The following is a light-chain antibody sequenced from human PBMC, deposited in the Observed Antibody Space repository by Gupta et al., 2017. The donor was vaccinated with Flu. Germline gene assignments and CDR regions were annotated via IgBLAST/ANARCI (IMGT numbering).Light chain of an antibody. CDR1: NIGSKS. J-gene: IGLJ2*01. Sequence: GQTTSITEGESNIGSKSMRWYQQAPDPSPILVVYNDTHRPAVLPERFSGSNSGTAATLTTSRVYAGDEADYYCHRWDGYIDHPVFGGGTKLSVL. V-gene: IGLV3-21*02. CDR2: NDT. CDR3: HRWDGYIDHPV.